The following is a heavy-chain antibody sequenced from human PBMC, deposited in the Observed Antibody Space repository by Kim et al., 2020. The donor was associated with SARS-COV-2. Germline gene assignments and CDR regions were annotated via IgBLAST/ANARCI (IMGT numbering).Heavy chain of an antibody. D-gene: IGHD3-22*01. V-gene: IGHV4-59*01. CDR3: ARAYYYDSSGYYVPYYYYYGMDV. CDR2: IYYSGST. J-gene: IGHJ6*02. Sequence: SETLSLTCTVSGGSISSYYWSWIRQPPGKGLEWIGYIYYSGSTNYNPSLKSRVTISVDTSKNQFSLKLSSVTAADTAVYYCARAYYYDSSGYYVPYYYYYGMDVWGQGTTVTVSS. CDR1: GGSISSYY.